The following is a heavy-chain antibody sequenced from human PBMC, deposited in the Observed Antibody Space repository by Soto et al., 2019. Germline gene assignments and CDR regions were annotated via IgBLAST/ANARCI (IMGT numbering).Heavy chain of an antibody. CDR1: GFTFSNAW. CDR3: TTDYGSGLFDP. J-gene: IGHJ5*02. D-gene: IGHD3-10*01. V-gene: IGHV3-15*01. CDR2: IKSKTDGGTT. Sequence: EVQLVESGGGLVKPGGSLRLSCAASGFTFSNAWMSWVRQAPGKGLEWVGRIKSKTDGGTTDYAAPVKGRFTISRDDSKNTLYLQMNSQKTEDTAVYYCTTDYGSGLFDPWGQGTLVTVSS.